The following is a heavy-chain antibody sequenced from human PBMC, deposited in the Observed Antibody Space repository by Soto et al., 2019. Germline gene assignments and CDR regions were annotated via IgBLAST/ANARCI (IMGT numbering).Heavy chain of an antibody. CDR2: INHSGST. V-gene: IGHV4-34*01. D-gene: IGHD3-10*01. Sequence: SEILSLTCAVYGVSFSGYYWSWIRQPPGKGLEWIGEINHSGSTNYNPSLKSRVTISVDTSKNQFSLKLSSVTAADTAVYYCARWADYSGSEMPADHYYYMDVWGKGTTVTVSS. CDR1: GVSFSGYY. J-gene: IGHJ6*03. CDR3: ARWADYSGSEMPADHYYYMDV.